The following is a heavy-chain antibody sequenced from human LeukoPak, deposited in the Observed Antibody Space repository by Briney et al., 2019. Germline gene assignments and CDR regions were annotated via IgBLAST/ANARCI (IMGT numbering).Heavy chain of an antibody. CDR1: GFPFSGYG. CDR3: ATGGNFYYSH. V-gene: IGHV3-33*01. Sequence: GGSLRLSCAASGFPFSGYGMHWVRQAPGKGLEWVAVAYGDGSSQYYADSVKGRFSISKDISKNTLSLQMNSLRAEDTAVYSCATGGNFYYSHWGQGTLVTVSS. J-gene: IGHJ1*01. D-gene: IGHD4-11*01. CDR2: AYGDGSSQ.